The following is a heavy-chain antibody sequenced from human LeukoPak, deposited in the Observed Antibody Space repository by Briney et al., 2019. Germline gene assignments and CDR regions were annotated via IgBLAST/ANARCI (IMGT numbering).Heavy chain of an antibody. V-gene: IGHV3-23*01. Sequence: GGSLRLSCAASGFTFSIYAMSWVRQAPGRGLEWVSAISGSGGSTYYADSVKGRFTISRHNSKNTLYLQMNSLRAEDTAVYYCAKDPRYSSSSNWFDPWDQGTLVTVSS. J-gene: IGHJ5*02. D-gene: IGHD6-6*01. CDR1: GFTFSIYA. CDR3: AKDPRYSSSSNWFDP. CDR2: ISGSGGST.